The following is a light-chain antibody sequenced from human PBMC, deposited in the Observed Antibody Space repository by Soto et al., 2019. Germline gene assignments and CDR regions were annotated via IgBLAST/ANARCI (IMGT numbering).Light chain of an antibody. Sequence: DIQMTQSPSSLSASVGDRVTITCRASQSISSYLNWYQQKPGKAPKLLIYAASSLQSGVPSRFSGSGSGTDFTPTISSLQPEDFATYYCQQNYSTPPLTFGGGTKVEIK. J-gene: IGKJ4*01. CDR1: QSISSY. CDR2: AAS. CDR3: QQNYSTPPLT. V-gene: IGKV1-39*01.